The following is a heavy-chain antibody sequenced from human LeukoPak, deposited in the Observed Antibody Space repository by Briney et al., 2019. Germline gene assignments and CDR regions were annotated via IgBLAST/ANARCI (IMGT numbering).Heavy chain of an antibody. CDR3: ARALYYYDSSGYYYVSGGAFDI. CDR2: INHSGST. Sequence: SETLSLTCAVYGGSFSGYYWSWIRQPPGKGLEWIGEINHSGSTNYNPSLKSRVTISVDTSKNQFSLKLSSVPAADTAVYYCARALYYYDSSGYYYVSGGAFDIWGQGTMVTVSS. CDR1: GGSFSGYY. V-gene: IGHV4-34*01. D-gene: IGHD3-22*01. J-gene: IGHJ3*02.